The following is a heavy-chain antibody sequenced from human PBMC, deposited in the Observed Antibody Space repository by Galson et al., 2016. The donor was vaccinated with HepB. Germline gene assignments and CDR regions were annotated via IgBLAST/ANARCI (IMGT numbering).Heavy chain of an antibody. Sequence: SLRLSCAASGFTFSSYGMHWVRQAPGKGLEWVSTIRHSGDTTYYADSVKGRFTISRDNSKNTLYLQMNSLRAEDTALYYCAKDYIGTLPEALDIWGQGTMVTVSS. CDR3: AKDYIGTLPEALDI. V-gene: IGHV3-23*01. CDR1: GFTFSSYG. CDR2: IRHSGDTT. J-gene: IGHJ3*02. D-gene: IGHD2-15*01.